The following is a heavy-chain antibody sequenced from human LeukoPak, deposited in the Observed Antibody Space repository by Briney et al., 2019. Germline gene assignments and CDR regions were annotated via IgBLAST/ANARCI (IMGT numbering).Heavy chain of an antibody. CDR2: IYYSGST. CDR1: GGAFSSYY. Sequence: SETLSLTCAVSGGAFSSYYWSWIRQPPGKGLEWMGFIYYSGSTNYNPSLQSRVTISVDTSKNQFSLKLSSVTAADTAVYYCARNLRRRGRYYMDVWGKGTTVTVSS. D-gene: IGHD5-12*01. CDR3: ARNLRRRGRYYMDV. V-gene: IGHV4-59*01. J-gene: IGHJ6*03.